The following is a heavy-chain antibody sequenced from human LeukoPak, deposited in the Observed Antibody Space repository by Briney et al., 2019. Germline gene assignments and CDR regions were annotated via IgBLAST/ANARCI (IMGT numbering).Heavy chain of an antibody. CDR3: VREAGYCASVCLKSDWFDP. Sequence: GGSLRLSCAASGFPFSSHAMSWVRQPPGKGLEWVSAISNGKTYYADSVRGRFTISRDDSKNTVSLQMNSLRDEDTALYYCVREAGYCASVCLKSDWFDPWGQGTLVTVSS. D-gene: IGHD2-21*02. V-gene: IGHV3-23*01. CDR2: ISNGKT. CDR1: GFPFSSHA. J-gene: IGHJ5*02.